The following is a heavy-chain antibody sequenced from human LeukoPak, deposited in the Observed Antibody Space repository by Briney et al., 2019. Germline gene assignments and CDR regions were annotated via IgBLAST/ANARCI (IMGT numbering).Heavy chain of an antibody. CDR1: GFTFSDYW. V-gene: IGHV3-7*01. CDR3: ARARQWLGVRNWFDP. Sequence: GGSLRLSCAASGFTFSDYWMTWGRQAPGKGLEWVANIKYDGSEKYYVDSLRGGFTISRDNAKNSLYLKMNRLRAEDTAIYYCARARQWLGVRNWFDPWGQGTLVTVSS. J-gene: IGHJ5*02. D-gene: IGHD6-19*01. CDR2: IKYDGSEK.